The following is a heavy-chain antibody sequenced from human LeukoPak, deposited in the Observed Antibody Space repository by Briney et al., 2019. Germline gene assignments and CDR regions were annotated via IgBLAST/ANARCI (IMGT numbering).Heavy chain of an antibody. J-gene: IGHJ5*02. V-gene: IGHV4-30-2*01. Sequence: SRTLSLTCAVSGGSISSDGYSWSWLRQPPGKGLEGIRYNYHSGSTYYNPFLERRVTISVNSSNNQFPLKHSLVAADATAVYYCARAVGSRGPYNWSDPWGQGTLVTVPS. CDR1: GGSISSDGYS. D-gene: IGHD2-2*01. CDR3: ARAVGSRGPYNWSDP. CDR2: NYHSGST.